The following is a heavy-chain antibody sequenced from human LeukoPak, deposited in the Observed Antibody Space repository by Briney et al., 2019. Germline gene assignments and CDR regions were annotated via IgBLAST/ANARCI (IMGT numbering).Heavy chain of an antibody. D-gene: IGHD3-22*01. Sequence: ASVKVSCKASGYTFTRYGITWVRQAPGQGLEWMGWISTSRGNTNYAQKFQGRVTMTTDTASSTAYMELRSLRSDDTAVYYCARERGRVVIDYFDYWGQGTLVTVSS. CDR1: GYTFTRYG. V-gene: IGHV1-18*01. CDR2: ISTSRGNT. J-gene: IGHJ4*02. CDR3: ARERGRVVIDYFDY.